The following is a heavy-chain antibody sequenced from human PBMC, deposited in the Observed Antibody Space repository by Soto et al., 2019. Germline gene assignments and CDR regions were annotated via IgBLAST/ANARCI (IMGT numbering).Heavy chain of an antibody. D-gene: IGHD5-18*01. CDR1: GYIFTSYW. V-gene: IGHV5-51*01. CDR3: ERPEEKLWLANGGMDV. J-gene: IGHJ6*04. CDR2: IYPGDSDT. Sequence: GESLKISCKGSGYIFTSYWIGWVRQMPGKGLEWMGIIYPGDSDTRYSPSFQGQVTISADTSISTAYLQWSSLKASDTAVYYCERPEEKLWLANGGMDVWGKGTTGTVSS.